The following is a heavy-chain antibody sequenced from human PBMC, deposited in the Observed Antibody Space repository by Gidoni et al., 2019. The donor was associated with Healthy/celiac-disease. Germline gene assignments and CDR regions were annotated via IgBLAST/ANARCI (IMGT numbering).Heavy chain of an antibody. CDR2: INSDGSST. D-gene: IGHD3-10*01. J-gene: IGHJ3*02. V-gene: IGHV3-74*01. CDR3: ARIMVRGVKGAFDI. Sequence: EVQLVESGGGLVQPGGSLRLSCAASGFTFSSYWMHWVRQATGKGLVWVSRINSDGSSTSYADSVKGRFTISRDNAKNTLYLQMNSLRAEDTAVYYCARIMVRGVKGAFDIWGQGTMVTVSS. CDR1: GFTFSSYW.